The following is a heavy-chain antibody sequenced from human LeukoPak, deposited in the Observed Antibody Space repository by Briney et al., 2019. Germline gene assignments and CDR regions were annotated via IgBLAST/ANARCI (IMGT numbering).Heavy chain of an antibody. J-gene: IGHJ5*02. CDR1: GVSISSGGYS. V-gene: IGHV4-31*11. D-gene: IGHD1-20*01. CDR2: IYYSGST. CDR3: AREEGGGITGLNGIAWFDP. Sequence: SETLSLTCAVSGVSISSGGYSWSWLRQHPGKGLEWIGYIYYSGSTYYNPSLKSRVTTSVDTSKNQFSLKLSSVTAADTAVYYCAREEGGGITGLNGIAWFDPWGQGTLVTVSS.